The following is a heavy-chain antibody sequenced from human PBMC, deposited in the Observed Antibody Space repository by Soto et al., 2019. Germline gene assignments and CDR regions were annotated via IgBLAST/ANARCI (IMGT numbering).Heavy chain of an antibody. CDR3: ARAREQLAVDY. CDR2: INHSGST. V-gene: IGHV4-34*01. Sequence: QVQLQQWGAGLLQPSETLSLTCAVYGGSFSGYYWSWIRQPPGKGLEWIGEINHSGSTNYNPSLKSRVTISVDTSKNQFSLKLSSVTAADTAVYYCARAREQLAVDYWGQGTLVTVSS. CDR1: GGSFSGYY. J-gene: IGHJ4*02. D-gene: IGHD6-13*01.